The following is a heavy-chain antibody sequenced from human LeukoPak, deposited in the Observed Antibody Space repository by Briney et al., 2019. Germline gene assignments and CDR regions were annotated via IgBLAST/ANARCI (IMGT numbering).Heavy chain of an antibody. Sequence: GGSLRLSCAASGFTFSSYGMHWVRQAPGKGLEWVAVISYDGSNKYYADSVKGRFTISRHNSKNTLYLQMNSLRAEDTAVYYCARGQLVLSDWGQGTLVTVSS. CDR2: ISYDGSNK. D-gene: IGHD1-1*01. CDR1: GFTFSSYG. CDR3: ARGQLVLSD. V-gene: IGHV3-30*03. J-gene: IGHJ4*02.